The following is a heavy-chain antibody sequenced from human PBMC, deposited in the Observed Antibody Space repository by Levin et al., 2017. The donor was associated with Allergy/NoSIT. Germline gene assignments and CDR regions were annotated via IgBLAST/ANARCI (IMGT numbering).Heavy chain of an antibody. Sequence: LSLTCAASGFTFSSYAMSWVRQAPGKGLEWVSAISGSGGSTYYADSVKGRFTISRDNSKNTLYLQMNSLRAEDTAVYYCAKRTARSSSGYYFDYWGQGTLVTVSS. CDR3: AKRTARSSSGYYFDY. V-gene: IGHV3-23*01. CDR1: GFTFSSYA. D-gene: IGHD6-6*01. CDR2: ISGSGGST. J-gene: IGHJ4*02.